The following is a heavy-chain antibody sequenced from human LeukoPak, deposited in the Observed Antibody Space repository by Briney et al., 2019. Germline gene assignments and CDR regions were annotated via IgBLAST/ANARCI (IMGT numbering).Heavy chain of an antibody. D-gene: IGHD1-20*01. CDR3: ARGKLTGFDY. V-gene: IGHV1-8*01. J-gene: IGHJ4*02. CDR1: GYTFTSYD. Sequence: GAAVKVSCKASGYTFTSYDINRVRQAPGQGVEWMGWMNSKSGNTGYAQKSEGRVTMTRNTSISTAYMELSSLRSEDTAVYYCARGKLTGFDYWGQGTLVTVSS. CDR2: MNSKSGNT.